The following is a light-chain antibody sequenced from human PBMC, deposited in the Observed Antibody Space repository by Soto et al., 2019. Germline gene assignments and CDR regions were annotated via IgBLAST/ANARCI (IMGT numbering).Light chain of an antibody. CDR3: QQYGSSPRT. J-gene: IGKJ1*01. Sequence: PGERVTLSCRASQSVSSSYLAWYQQKPGQAPRLLIYGASSRATGIPDRFSGSGSGTDFTLTISRLEPEDFAVYYCQQYGSSPRTFGQGTKVDTK. V-gene: IGKV3-20*01. CDR2: GAS. CDR1: QSVSSSY.